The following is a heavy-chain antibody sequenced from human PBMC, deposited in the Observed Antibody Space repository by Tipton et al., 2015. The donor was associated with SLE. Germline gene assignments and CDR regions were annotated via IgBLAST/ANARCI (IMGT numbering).Heavy chain of an antibody. D-gene: IGHD5-12*01. J-gene: IGHJ5*02. CDR2: IYYSGST. Sequence: TLSLTCSVSGYSIRSGYFWGWIRQPPGKGLEWIGYIYYSGSTNYNPSLKSRVTISVDTSKNQFSLKLSSVTAADTAVYYCARQIYADTSVNWFDPWGQGTLVTVSS. CDR1: GYSIRSGYF. CDR3: ARQIYADTSVNWFDP. V-gene: IGHV4-61*01.